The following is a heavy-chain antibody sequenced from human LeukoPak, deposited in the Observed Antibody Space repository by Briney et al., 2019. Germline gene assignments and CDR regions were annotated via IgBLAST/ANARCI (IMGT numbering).Heavy chain of an antibody. J-gene: IGHJ4*02. V-gene: IGHV3-30*18. Sequence: GGSLRLSCAASGFTFSSYGMHWVRQAPGKGLEWVAVISYDGSNKYYADSVKGRFTISRDNSKNTLYLQMNSLRAEDTAVYYCAKDRYSSGWYVDYWGQGTLVTVFS. CDR3: AKDRYSSGWYVDY. D-gene: IGHD6-19*01. CDR1: GFTFSSYG. CDR2: ISYDGSNK.